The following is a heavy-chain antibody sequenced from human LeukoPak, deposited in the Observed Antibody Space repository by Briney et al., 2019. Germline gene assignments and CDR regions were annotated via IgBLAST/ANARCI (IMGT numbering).Heavy chain of an antibody. J-gene: IGHJ3*02. CDR2: IGSSGTTM. Sequence: PGGSLRLSCAVSGITFSSYEMNWVRQAPGKGLEWVSYIGSSGTTMYYADSVMGRFTISRDNAKNSLFLQMNSLRAEDTAVYYCVTEAVGDAFDIWGQGTMVTVSS. D-gene: IGHD6-19*01. V-gene: IGHV3-48*03. CDR1: GITFSSYE. CDR3: VTEAVGDAFDI.